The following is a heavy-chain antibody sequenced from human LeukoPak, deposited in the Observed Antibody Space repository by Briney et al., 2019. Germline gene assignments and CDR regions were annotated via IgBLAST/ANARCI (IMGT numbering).Heavy chain of an antibody. J-gene: IGHJ6*03. D-gene: IGHD3-10*01. Sequence: AXVKVSCKASGYTFTSYGISWVRQAPGQGLEWMGWISAYNGNTNYAQKLQGRVTMTTDTSTRTAYMELRSLRSDHTAVYYCAREGGTLLWFGELGYYYYYMDVWGKGTTVTASS. CDR3: AREGGTLLWFGELGYYYYYMDV. V-gene: IGHV1-18*01. CDR1: GYTFTSYG. CDR2: ISAYNGNT.